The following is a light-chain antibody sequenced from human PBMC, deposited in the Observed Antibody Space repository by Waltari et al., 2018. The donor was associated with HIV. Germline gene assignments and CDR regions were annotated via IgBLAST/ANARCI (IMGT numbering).Light chain of an antibody. J-gene: IGKJ2*02. CDR2: AGS. Sequence: DIQITQYPASLSASVSDSNTLNCRASQVSGFHVNWYQFRRGPAPRLLIAAGSKWQNGVPSRFIGSGFGTRFSLTINGPQPDDFALYFCLQTYSLPCTFGQGT. V-gene: IGKV1-39*01. CDR1: QVSGFH. CDR3: LQTYSLPCT.